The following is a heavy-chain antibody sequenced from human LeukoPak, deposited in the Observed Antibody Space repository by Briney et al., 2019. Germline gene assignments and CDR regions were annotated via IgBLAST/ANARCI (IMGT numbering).Heavy chain of an antibody. CDR1: GYTFTSYD. CDR3: ARVMTTVTTSYYYYYMDV. V-gene: IGHV1-8*03. J-gene: IGHJ6*03. Sequence: GASVKVSCKASGYTFTSYDINWVRQATGQGLEWMGWMNPNSGNTGYAQKFQGRVTITRNTSISTAYMELSSLRSEDTAVYYCARVMTTVTTSYYYYYMDVWGKGTTVTASS. D-gene: IGHD4-11*01. CDR2: MNPNSGNT.